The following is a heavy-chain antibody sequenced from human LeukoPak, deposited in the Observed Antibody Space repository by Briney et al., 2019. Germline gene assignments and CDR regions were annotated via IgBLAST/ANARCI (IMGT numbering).Heavy chain of an antibody. V-gene: IGHV3-23*01. CDR2: ISGSGGST. CDR3: ARAFSDFAAYFDC. Sequence: GGSLRLSCAASGFTFSSYAMSWVRQAPGKGLEWVSGISGSGGSTYYADSVKGRFTISRDNSKNTLYLQMNSLRAEDTAVYYCARAFSDFAAYFDCWGQGTLVTVSS. CDR1: GFTFSSYA. J-gene: IGHJ4*02. D-gene: IGHD2-21*02.